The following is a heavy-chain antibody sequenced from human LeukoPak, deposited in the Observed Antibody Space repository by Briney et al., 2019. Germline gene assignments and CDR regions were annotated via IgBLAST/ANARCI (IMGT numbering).Heavy chain of an antibody. J-gene: IGHJ4*02. V-gene: IGHV4-59*01. CDR1: GDSISSYY. CDR2: IFYSVNT. Sequence: SETLSLTCTVSGDSISSYYWNWIRQPPGKGLEWIGYIFYSVNTNYNPSLKSRATISVDTSKNQFSLKLSSVTAADTAVYYCARERTFGGVISYWGQGTLVTVSS. D-gene: IGHD3-16*02. CDR3: ARERTFGGVISY.